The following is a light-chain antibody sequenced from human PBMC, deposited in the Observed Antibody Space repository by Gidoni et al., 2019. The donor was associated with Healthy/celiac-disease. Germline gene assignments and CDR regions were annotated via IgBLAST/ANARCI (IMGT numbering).Light chain of an antibody. CDR3: QQRSNWWT. J-gene: IGKJ1*01. Sequence: ELVFTQSPATLSLSPGQRATLSCRASQSVGSYLAWYQQKPGQAPRLLIYDASNRATGIPARFSGSGSGTDFTLTISSLEPEDFAVYYCQQRSNWWTFGQXTKVEIQ. CDR1: QSVGSY. CDR2: DAS. V-gene: IGKV3-11*01.